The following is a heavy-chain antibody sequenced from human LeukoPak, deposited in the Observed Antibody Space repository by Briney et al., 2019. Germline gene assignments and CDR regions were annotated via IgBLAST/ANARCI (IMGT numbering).Heavy chain of an antibody. V-gene: IGHV1-24*01. D-gene: IGHD6-19*01. J-gene: IGHJ3*02. CDR1: GYTLTELS. Sequence: ASVKVSCKVSGYTLTELSMHWVRQAPGKGLEWMGGFDPEDGETIYAQKMQGRVTMTEDTSTDTAYMELSSLRSEDTAVYYCATAKYSSGWYGAFDIRGQGTMVTVSS. CDR3: ATAKYSSGWYGAFDI. CDR2: FDPEDGET.